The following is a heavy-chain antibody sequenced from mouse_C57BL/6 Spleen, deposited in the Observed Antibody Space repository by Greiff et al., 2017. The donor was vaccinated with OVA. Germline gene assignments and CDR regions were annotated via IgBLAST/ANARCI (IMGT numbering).Heavy chain of an antibody. D-gene: IGHD1-1*01. CDR2: LSSGGSYP. V-gene: IGHV5-6*01. CDR1: GFTFSSYG. CDR3: ARHEDGSSYCDY. J-gene: IGHJ2*01. Sequence: EVHLVESGGDLVKPGGSLKLSCAASGFTFSSYGMSWVRQTPAKRLEWVATLSSGGSYPSYPDSVKGRFTISRDNAKNTLYLQMSSLKAEDTAMYYCARHEDGSSYCDYWGQGTTLTVSS.